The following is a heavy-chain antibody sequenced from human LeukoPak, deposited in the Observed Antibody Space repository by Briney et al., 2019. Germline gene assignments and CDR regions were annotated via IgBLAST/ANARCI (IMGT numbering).Heavy chain of an antibody. J-gene: IGHJ4*02. CDR1: GGSISSYY. D-gene: IGHD3-22*01. CDR3: VGCSYDSSSSGYYYAFDY. CDR2: IYYSGST. V-gene: IGHV4-59*01. Sequence: SQTLSLTCTVSGGSISSYYWSWVRQPPGKELEWLGYIYYSGSTNYNPSLKSRVTISVDTSKSQFSLRLSSVTAADTAVYYCVGCSYDSSSSGYYYAFDYWGQGTLVTVSS.